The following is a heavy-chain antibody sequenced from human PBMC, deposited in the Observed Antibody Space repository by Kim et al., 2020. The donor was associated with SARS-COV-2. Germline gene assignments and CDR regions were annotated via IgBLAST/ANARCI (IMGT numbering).Heavy chain of an antibody. CDR3: ARDLYNYGYSYFDY. J-gene: IGHJ4*02. V-gene: IGHV3-74*01. Sequence: ASAVKGRFTISRANAKNILYLQMNSLRAEDTGVYYCARDLYNYGYSYFDYWGQGTPVTVSS. D-gene: IGHD5-18*01.